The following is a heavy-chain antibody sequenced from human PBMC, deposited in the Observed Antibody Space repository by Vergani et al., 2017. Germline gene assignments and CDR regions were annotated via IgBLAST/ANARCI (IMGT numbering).Heavy chain of an antibody. Sequence: QVQLQESGPGLVRPSQTLSLTCTVSGGSISSGSYYWSWFRQPAGKGLEWIGRFYTGGGTSYNPSLKSRVTISVDTSKNQFSLQLSSVTAADTSVYYCARDPLYSTTWPFLLLDMDVWGQGTTLTVSS. CDR3: ARDPLYSTTWPFLLLDMDV. CDR2: FYTGGGT. D-gene: IGHD6-13*01. CDR1: GGSISSGSYY. V-gene: IGHV4-61*02. J-gene: IGHJ6*02.